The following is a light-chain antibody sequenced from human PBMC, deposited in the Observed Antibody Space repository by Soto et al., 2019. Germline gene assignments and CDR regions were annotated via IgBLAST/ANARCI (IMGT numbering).Light chain of an antibody. Sequence: DIVMTQSPDSLAVSLGERATINCKSSQSILYSSNNKNYLAWYQQKPGQPPKLLIYWASTRESGVPDRFSGSGYGTHFTLSMSSLQAGDVAIYYCKQCYSSPWTFGQGTKVEIK. CDR1: QSILYSSNNKNY. V-gene: IGKV4-1*01. CDR3: KQCYSSPWT. CDR2: WAS. J-gene: IGKJ1*01.